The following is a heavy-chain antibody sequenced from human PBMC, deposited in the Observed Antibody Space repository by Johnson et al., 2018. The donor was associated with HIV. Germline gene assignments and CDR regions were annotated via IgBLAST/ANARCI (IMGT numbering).Heavy chain of an antibody. D-gene: IGHD6-19*01. CDR2: ISRDGGST. J-gene: IGHJ3*02. CDR1: GFTFDDYA. V-gene: IGHV3-43D*03. CDR3: AKEEGSSGWFEALDI. Sequence: VQLVESGGVVVQPGGSLRLSCAASGFTFDDYAMHWVRQAPGKGLEWVSLISRDGGSTYYADSVKGRFTISRDNSKNSLYLQMNSLRAEDTALYYCAKEEGSSGWFEALDIWGKGTMVTVSS.